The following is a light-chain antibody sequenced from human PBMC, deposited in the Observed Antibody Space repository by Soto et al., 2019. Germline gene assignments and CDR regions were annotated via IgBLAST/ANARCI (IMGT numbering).Light chain of an antibody. V-gene: IGKV3-20*01. CDR3: QQFGDSLT. J-gene: IGKJ3*01. CDR1: RSIDNS. CDR2: GAT. Sequence: EVVLTQSPAILSLSLGERATLSCRASRSIDNSLAWYQHRPGQAPRLLIYGATSRASGIPDRFSGSGSGTDFTLTISRLEPEDFAVYYCQQFGDSLTFGPGTKVDIK.